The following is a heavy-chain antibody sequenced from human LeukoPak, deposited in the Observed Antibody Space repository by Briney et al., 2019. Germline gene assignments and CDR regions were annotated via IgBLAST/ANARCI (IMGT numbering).Heavy chain of an antibody. CDR1: GFTFSDYS. J-gene: IGHJ4*02. Sequence: GGSLRLSCAASGFTFSDYSMNWVRQAPGKGLEWVSYISFSVNTKYYGDSVKGRFTISRDNAKNSLYLHMDSLRAEDTAVYYCAKRAYSSGWAYFDHWGQGTLVTVSS. CDR3: AKRAYSSGWAYFDH. CDR2: ISFSVNTK. D-gene: IGHD6-19*01. V-gene: IGHV3-48*04.